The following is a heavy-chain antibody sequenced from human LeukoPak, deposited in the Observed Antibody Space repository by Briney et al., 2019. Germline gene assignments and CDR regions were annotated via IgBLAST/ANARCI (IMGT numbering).Heavy chain of an antibody. D-gene: IGHD1-26*01. CDR3: ARDYSGSYGIVY. J-gene: IGHJ4*02. CDR1: RGSISSGSYY. Sequence: SQTLSLTCTVSRGSISSGSYYWSWIRQPAGKGLDWIGRIYTSGSTNYNPSLKSRVTISVDTSKNQFSLKLSSVTAADTAVYYCARDYSGSYGIVYWGQRTLVTVSS. V-gene: IGHV4-61*02. CDR2: IYTSGST.